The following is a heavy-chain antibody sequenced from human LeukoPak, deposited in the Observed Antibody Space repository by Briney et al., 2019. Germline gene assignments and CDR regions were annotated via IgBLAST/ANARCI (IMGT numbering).Heavy chain of an antibody. CDR2: INHSGST. CDR1: GGSFSGYY. V-gene: IGHV4-34*01. D-gene: IGHD2-15*01. J-gene: IGHJ5*02. CDR3: ARTSDIVVVVAAHNWFDP. Sequence: SETLSLTCAVYGGSFSGYYWSWIRQPPGKGLEWIGEINHSGSTNYNPSLKSRVTISVDTSKNQFSLKLSSVTAADTAVYYCARTSDIVVVVAAHNWFDPWGQGTLVTVSS.